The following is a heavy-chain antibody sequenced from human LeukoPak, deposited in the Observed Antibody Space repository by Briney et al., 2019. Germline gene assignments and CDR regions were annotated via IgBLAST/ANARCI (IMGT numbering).Heavy chain of an antibody. Sequence: GASVKVSCKASGYTFTGCYMHWVRQAPGQGLEWMGWINPNSGGTNYAQKFQGWVTMTRDTSISTAYMELSRLRSDDTAVYYCARGRGVHYKPHFDYWGQGTLVTVSS. CDR1: GYTFTGCY. CDR2: INPNSGGT. D-gene: IGHD3-10*01. V-gene: IGHV1-2*04. J-gene: IGHJ4*02. CDR3: ARGRGVHYKPHFDY.